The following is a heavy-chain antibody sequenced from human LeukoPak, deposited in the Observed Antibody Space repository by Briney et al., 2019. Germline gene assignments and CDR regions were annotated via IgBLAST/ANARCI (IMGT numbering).Heavy chain of an antibody. J-gene: IGHJ5*02. CDR2: IYYSGRT. D-gene: IGHD4-17*01. V-gene: IGHV4-59*01. CDR3: PRSYDYGDYLGP. Sequence: SETLSLTCTVSGGSISSYYWSWIRQPPGKGLEWIGYIYYSGRTYYNPSLKSRITISVDTSKNQFSLKLSSVTAADTAVYYCPRSYDYGDYLGPWGQGTLVTVSS. CDR1: GGSISSYY.